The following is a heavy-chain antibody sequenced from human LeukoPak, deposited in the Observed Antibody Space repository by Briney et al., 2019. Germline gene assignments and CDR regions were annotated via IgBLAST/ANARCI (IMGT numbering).Heavy chain of an antibody. D-gene: IGHD5/OR15-5a*01. Sequence: PGGSLRLSCAASGFTVSSNYMSWVRQAPGKGLEWVSIIHSGGNTYYADSVKGRFTISRDNSKNTLYLQMNSLRAEDTAVYYCTRANSVTIPGVDPWGQGTLVTVSS. CDR2: IHSGGNT. V-gene: IGHV3-53*01. CDR3: TRANSVTIPGVDP. CDR1: GFTVSSNY. J-gene: IGHJ5*02.